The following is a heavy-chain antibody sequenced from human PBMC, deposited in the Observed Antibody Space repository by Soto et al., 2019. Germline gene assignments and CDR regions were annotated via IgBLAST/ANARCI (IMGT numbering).Heavy chain of an antibody. CDR1: GYTFTGYY. CDR2: INPNSGGA. V-gene: IGHV1-2*02. Sequence: ASVKVSCKASGYTFTGYYMHWVRQAPGQGLEWMGWINPNSGGANYAQKFQGRVTMTRDTSISTAYMELSRLRSDDTAVYHCASIAARPGWFDPWCQGTLVTVSS. J-gene: IGHJ5*02. D-gene: IGHD6-6*01. CDR3: ASIAARPGWFDP.